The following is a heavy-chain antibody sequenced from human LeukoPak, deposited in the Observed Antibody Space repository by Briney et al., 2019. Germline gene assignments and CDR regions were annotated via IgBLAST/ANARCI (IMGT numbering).Heavy chain of an antibody. CDR1: GGSISSYY. D-gene: IGHD6-13*01. Sequence: SETLSLTCTVSGGSISSYYWSWIRQPAGKGLEWIGRIYTNGSTNYNPSLKSRVTMSVDTSKNQFSLKLSSVTAADTAVYYCARRRSGYSSSWRGMDVWGQGTTVTVSS. CDR2: IYTNGST. CDR3: ARRRSGYSSSWRGMDV. V-gene: IGHV4-4*07. J-gene: IGHJ6*02.